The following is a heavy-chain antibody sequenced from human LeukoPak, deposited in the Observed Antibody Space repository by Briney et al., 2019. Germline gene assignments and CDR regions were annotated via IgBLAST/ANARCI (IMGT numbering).Heavy chain of an antibody. Sequence: GGSLRLSCAASGFTFSSYSMNWVRQAPGKGLEWVSSISSSSSYIYYADSVKGRFTISRDNAKNSLYLQMNSLRAEDTAVYYCAREEAGDYGDYRWYYGMDVWGKGTTVTVSS. CDR1: GFTFSSYS. D-gene: IGHD4-17*01. V-gene: IGHV3-21*01. J-gene: IGHJ6*04. CDR2: ISSSSSYI. CDR3: AREEAGDYGDYRWYYGMDV.